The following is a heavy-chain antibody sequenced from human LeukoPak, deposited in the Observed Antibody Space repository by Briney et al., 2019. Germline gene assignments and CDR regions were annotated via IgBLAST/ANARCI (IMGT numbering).Heavy chain of an antibody. J-gene: IGHJ4*02. D-gene: IGHD3-22*01. Sequence: ASVKVSCKASGYTFTSYAMHWVRQAPGQRLEWMGWINAGNGNTKYSQKFQGRVTITRDTSASTAYMELSSLRSEDTAVYYCARGRIRSSGYYPPFDYWGQGTLVTVSS. V-gene: IGHV1-3*01. CDR1: GYTFTSYA. CDR2: INAGNGNT. CDR3: ARGRIRSSGYYPPFDY.